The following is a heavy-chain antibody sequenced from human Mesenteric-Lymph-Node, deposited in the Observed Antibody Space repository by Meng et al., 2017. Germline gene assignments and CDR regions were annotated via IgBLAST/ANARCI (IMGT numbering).Heavy chain of an antibody. V-gene: IGHV1-2*06. CDR1: GYTFTGYY. CDR2: INPNSGGT. Sequence: QVHPVQSGGEVQKPWASVKVSCKASGYTFTGYYMHWVRQAPGQGLEWMGRINPNSGGTNYAQKFQGRVTMTRDTSISTAYMELRSLRSDDTAVYYCARDPSNTSGWYAYSDYWGQGTLVTVSS. J-gene: IGHJ4*02. CDR3: ARDPSNTSGWYAYSDY. D-gene: IGHD6-19*01.